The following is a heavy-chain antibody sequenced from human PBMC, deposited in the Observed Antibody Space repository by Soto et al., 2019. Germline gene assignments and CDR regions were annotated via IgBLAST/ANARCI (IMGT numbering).Heavy chain of an antibody. CDR2: IYPGDSDS. J-gene: IGHJ4*02. CDR1: GFTFTSYW. V-gene: IGHV5-51*01. Sequence: GESLKISCNGSGFTFTSYWIAWVRQMPGKGLEWMGIIYPGDSDSSYSPSFQGQVTISADKSINTAYLHWSSLKASDTAIYYCAKHEGYCSTTTCSHFDYWGQGTLVPVSS. CDR3: AKHEGYCSTTTCSHFDY. D-gene: IGHD2-2*01.